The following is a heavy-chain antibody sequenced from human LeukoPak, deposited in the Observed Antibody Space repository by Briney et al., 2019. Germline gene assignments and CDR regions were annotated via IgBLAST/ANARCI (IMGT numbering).Heavy chain of an antibody. CDR2: IFTSVRT. V-gene: IGHV4-4*07. CDR1: GGSMSSFY. CDR3: ARGVGGSSYISAAFAI. Sequence: SESLSLTCTVAGGSMSSFYCGWIRQPARNGREWIGRIFTSVRTNFNPSLKSRVTMPVDTSKKQFPLKLGSVSAEDTAVYYCARGVGGSSYISAAFAIWGQGTMVTVSS. J-gene: IGHJ3*02. D-gene: IGHD1-26*01.